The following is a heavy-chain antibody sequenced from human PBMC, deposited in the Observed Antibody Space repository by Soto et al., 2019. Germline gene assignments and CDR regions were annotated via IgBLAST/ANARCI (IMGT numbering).Heavy chain of an antibody. D-gene: IGHD2-2*01. CDR3: ARVGEYHLLRRGWYFDL. CDR1: GGTFSSYA. V-gene: IGHV1-69*06. Sequence: QVQLVQSGAEVKKPGSSVKVSCKASGGTFSSYAISWVRQAPGQGLEWMGGIIPIFGTANYAQKFQGRVTITADKSTSTAYMELSSLRSEDTAVYYCARVGEYHLLRRGWYFDLWGRGTLVTVSS. J-gene: IGHJ2*01. CDR2: IIPIFGTA.